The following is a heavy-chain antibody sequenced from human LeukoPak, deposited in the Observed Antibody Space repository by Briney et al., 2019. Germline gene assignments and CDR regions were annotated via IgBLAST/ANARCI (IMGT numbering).Heavy chain of an antibody. D-gene: IGHD3-22*01. Sequence: SETLSLTCTVSGGSISSYYWSWIRQPPGKGLEWIGYIYNSGSTNYNPSLKSRVTISVDTSKNQFSLKLSSVTAADTAVYYCARRARKGRKSSGYYSPFDYWGQGTLVTVSS. CDR3: ARRARKGRKSSGYYSPFDY. V-gene: IGHV4-59*08. CDR2: IYNSGST. CDR1: GGSISSYY. J-gene: IGHJ4*02.